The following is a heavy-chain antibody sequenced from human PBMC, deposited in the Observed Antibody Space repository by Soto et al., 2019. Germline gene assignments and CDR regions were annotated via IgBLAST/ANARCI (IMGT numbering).Heavy chain of an antibody. J-gene: IGHJ4*02. Sequence: EVQLVESGGGLVEPGGSLRLSCAASGFSISNAWMNWLRQAPGKGLEWVGRIRSKPDGGTTDYAAPVKGRFTFSRDDSKNTVFLQMNSLKIEDTGVYYCTTSISGVVTVHWGQGTLVTVSS. V-gene: IGHV3-15*07. CDR3: TTSISGVVTVH. CDR1: GFSISNAW. D-gene: IGHD3-3*01. CDR2: IRSKPDGGTT.